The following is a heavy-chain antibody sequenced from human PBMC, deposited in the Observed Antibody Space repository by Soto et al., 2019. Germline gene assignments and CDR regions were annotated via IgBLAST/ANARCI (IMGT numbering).Heavy chain of an antibody. CDR1: GYTFIDYD. D-gene: IGHD5-12*01. CDR2: MNPNTGNT. V-gene: IGHV1-8*01. Sequence: ASVKVSCKASGYTFIDYDINWVRLAPGRGLEWMGWMNPNTGNTRYAQHFQGRFIMTRDTSISTAFMELSSLRPEDTAVYYCARGKLATLTDFWGQGTLVTVSS. CDR3: ARGKLATLTDF. J-gene: IGHJ4*02.